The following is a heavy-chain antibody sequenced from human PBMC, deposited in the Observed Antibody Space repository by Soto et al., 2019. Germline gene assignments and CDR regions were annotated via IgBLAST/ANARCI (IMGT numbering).Heavy chain of an antibody. CDR2: IVYSGTT. Sequence: QVQLQESGPGLVKPSQTLSLTCTVSGGSIRSGGYYWTWIRQYPGKGLEWIGYIVYSGTTYYNPSLKRRVTIALATSTHQFSLKLSSVTAADTAVYYCASQPTDDFWSPYYFDYWGQGSLVTVSS. D-gene: IGHD3-3*01. CDR3: ASQPTDDFWSPYYFDY. CDR1: GGSIRSGGYY. V-gene: IGHV4-31*03. J-gene: IGHJ4*02.